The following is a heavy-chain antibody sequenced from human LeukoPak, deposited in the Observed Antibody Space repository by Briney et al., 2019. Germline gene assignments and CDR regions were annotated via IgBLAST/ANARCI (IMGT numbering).Heavy chain of an antibody. J-gene: IGHJ6*03. Sequence: SETLSLTCTVSGGSISSHYWSWIRQPPGKGLEWIGYIYYSGSTNYNPSLKSRVTISVDTSKNQFSLKLSSVTAADTAVYYCARSSQYYYYMDVWGKGTTVTISS. CDR1: GGSISSHY. D-gene: IGHD6-6*01. CDR3: ARSSQYYYYMDV. CDR2: IYYSGST. V-gene: IGHV4-59*11.